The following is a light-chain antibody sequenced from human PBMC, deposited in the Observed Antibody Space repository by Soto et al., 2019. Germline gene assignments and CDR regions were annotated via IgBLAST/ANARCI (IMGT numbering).Light chain of an antibody. CDR2: DAS. J-gene: IGKJ5*01. Sequence: IKMSQSPSTLSASVGARVTITCRASQSISSWLAWYQQKPGKAPKLLIYDASSLESVVPSRFSGSGSGTEFTLTISSLQPDDFATYYCQQYNSYLVTAGQRTLLAI. CDR1: QSISSW. V-gene: IGKV1-5*01. CDR3: QQYNSYLVT.